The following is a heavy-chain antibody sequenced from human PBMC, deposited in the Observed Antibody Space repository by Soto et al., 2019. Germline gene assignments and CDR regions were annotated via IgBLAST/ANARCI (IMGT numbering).Heavy chain of an antibody. D-gene: IGHD3-16*01. V-gene: IGHV4-30-2*01. J-gene: IGHJ6*02. CDR3: ARNGGGFLAYMDV. Sequence: TSETLSLTCAVAGGSISSGGYSWSWIRQPPGKGLEWIGYIYHSGSTYYNPSLKSRVTISVDRSKNQFSLKLSSVTAVDTAVYYCARNGGGFLAYMDVWGQGTTVTVSS. CDR2: IYHSGST. CDR1: GGSISSGGYS.